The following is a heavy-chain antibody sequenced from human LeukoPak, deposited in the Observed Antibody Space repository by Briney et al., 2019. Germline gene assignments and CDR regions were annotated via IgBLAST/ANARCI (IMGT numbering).Heavy chain of an antibody. CDR2: ITTNSGTR. D-gene: IGHD6-19*01. Sequence: PGRSLRLSCVPSGFTFDEVAMHWVRHLPGKGVEWVSGITTNSGTRGYASSVKGRFTISRDNAKNSLYLQMNSLRAEDTGVYYCAKDTRAVAVGSFDYWGQGTLVTFSS. CDR3: AKDTRAVAVGSFDY. CDR1: GFTFDEVA. J-gene: IGHJ4*02. V-gene: IGHV3-9*01.